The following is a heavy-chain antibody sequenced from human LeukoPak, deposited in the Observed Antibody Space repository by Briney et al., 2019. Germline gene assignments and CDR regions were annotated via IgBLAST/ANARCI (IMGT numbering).Heavy chain of an antibody. D-gene: IGHD1-20*01. V-gene: IGHV3-23*01. CDR1: GFTFSSYA. CDR3: AKDGSITGPFDP. J-gene: IGHJ5*02. Sequence: PGGSLRLSCAASGFTFSSYAMSWVRQAPGKGLEWVSAISGSGSTYYADSVKGRLTISRDNSKNTLYLQMNSLRAEDTAVYYCAKDGSITGPFDPWGQGTLVTVSS. CDR2: ISGSGST.